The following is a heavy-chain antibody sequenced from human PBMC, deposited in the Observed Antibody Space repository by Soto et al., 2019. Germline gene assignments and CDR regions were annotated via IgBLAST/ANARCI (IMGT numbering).Heavy chain of an antibody. J-gene: IGHJ4*02. D-gene: IGHD5-12*01. CDR3: PSPRYSGYDLYQRSAVDGVDY. CDR2: ISYDGGNK. CDR1: GFTFSTSA. Sequence: GGSLRLSCAASGFTFSTSAMHWVRQAPGKGLEWVAAISYDGGNKYYADSVRGRVTISRDNSKNTLYLQMNNLGAEDTAGYFCPSPRYSGYDLYQRSAVDGVDYWGQASLVPLSS. V-gene: IGHV3-30-3*01.